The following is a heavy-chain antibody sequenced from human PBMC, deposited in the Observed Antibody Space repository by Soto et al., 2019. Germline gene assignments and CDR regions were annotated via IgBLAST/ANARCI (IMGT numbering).Heavy chain of an antibody. J-gene: IGHJ4*02. CDR3: AKGAYSGGYLDY. CDR2: ISYDGSNK. Sequence: QVQLVESGGGVVQPGRSLRLSCAASGFTFSSYGMHWVRQAPGKGLEWVAVISYDGSNKYYADSVKGRFTISRDNSKNTLYLPMNSLRAEDTAVYYCAKGAYSGGYLDYWGQGTLVTVSS. V-gene: IGHV3-30*18. CDR1: GFTFSSYG. D-gene: IGHD1-26*01.